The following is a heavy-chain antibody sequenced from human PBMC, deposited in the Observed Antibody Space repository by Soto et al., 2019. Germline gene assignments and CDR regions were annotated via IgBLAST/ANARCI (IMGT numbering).Heavy chain of an antibody. CDR3: AKGEVRGLIPSYFDY. D-gene: IGHD3-10*01. Sequence: PGGSLRLSCAGSGFTFRWFGMNWVLQAPGQGLEWVARISNDGSNEYYVDSVKGRFTISRDNSKKTLYLQMERLRAEDTAVYYCAKGEVRGLIPSYFDYLGLGTLVTVS. CDR2: ISNDGSNE. V-gene: IGHV3-30*18. J-gene: IGHJ4*02. CDR1: GFTFRWFG.